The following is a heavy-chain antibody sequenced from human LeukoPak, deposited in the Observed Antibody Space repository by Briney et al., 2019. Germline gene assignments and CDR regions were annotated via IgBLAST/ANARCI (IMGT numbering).Heavy chain of an antibody. D-gene: IGHD2-15*01. CDR2: LYSGGST. Sequence: GGSLRLSCAASGFTVSSNYMSWVRQAPGKGLEWVSVLYSGGSTYYADSVKGRFTISRDNSKNTLYLQMNSLRAEDTAVYYCARAPRMVYFDYWGQGTLVTVSS. CDR1: GFTVSSNY. J-gene: IGHJ4*02. CDR3: ARAPRMVYFDY. V-gene: IGHV3-53*01.